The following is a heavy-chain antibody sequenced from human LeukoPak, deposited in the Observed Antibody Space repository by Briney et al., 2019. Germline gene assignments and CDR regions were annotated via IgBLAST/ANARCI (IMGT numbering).Heavy chain of an antibody. Sequence: ASVKVSCKASGYTFTSYAMHWVRQAPGQRLEWMGWINAGNGNTKYSQKFQGRVTITRDTPASTAYMELSSLRSEDTAVYYCARRSYSSSWYGDGDYFDYWGQGTLVTVSS. CDR3: ARRSYSSSWYGDGDYFDY. CDR1: GYTFTSYA. D-gene: IGHD6-13*01. J-gene: IGHJ4*02. V-gene: IGHV1-3*01. CDR2: INAGNGNT.